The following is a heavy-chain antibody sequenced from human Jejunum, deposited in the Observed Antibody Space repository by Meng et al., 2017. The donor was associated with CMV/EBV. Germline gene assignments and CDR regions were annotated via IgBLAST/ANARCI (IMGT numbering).Heavy chain of an antibody. J-gene: IGHJ5*02. CDR2: IHGGGGK. Sequence: IPLKESGPTLVKPTQTLTLTCTFSGFSLTTNVESVGWIRQPPGKALEWLALIHGGGGKQYSPSLQSRLTATRDTSKNQVVLTMTNMDPVDTATYYCVHRYSSSSGQVSWGQGTLVTVSS. D-gene: IGHD6-6*01. CDR1: GFSLTTNVES. CDR3: VHRYSSSSGQVS. V-gene: IGHV2-5*02.